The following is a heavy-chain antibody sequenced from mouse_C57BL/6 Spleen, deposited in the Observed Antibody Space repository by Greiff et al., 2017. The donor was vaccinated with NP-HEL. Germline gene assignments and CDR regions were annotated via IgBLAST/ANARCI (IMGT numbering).Heavy chain of an antibody. D-gene: IGHD1-1*01. Sequence: QVQLQQPGAELVRPGSSVKLSCKASGYTFTSYWMDWVKQRPGQGLEWIGNIYPSDSETHYNQKFKDKATLTVDKSSSTAYMQLSSLTSEDSAVYYCARTTVVLGAMDYWGQGTSVTVSS. V-gene: IGHV1-61*01. CDR1: GYTFTSYW. CDR3: ARTTVVLGAMDY. CDR2: IYPSDSET. J-gene: IGHJ4*01.